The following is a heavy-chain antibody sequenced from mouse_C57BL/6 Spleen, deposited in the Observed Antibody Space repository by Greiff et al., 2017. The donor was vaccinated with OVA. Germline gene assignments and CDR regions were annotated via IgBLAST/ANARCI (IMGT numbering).Heavy chain of an antibody. Sequence: LVESGGGLVQPGGSLKLSCAASGFTFSDYYMYWVRQTPEKRLEWVEYISNGGGSTYYPDTVKGRFTISRDNAKNTLYLQMSRLKSEDTAMYYCARFNYYGSSYEYFDVWGTGTTVTVSS. V-gene: IGHV5-12*01. CDR1: GFTFSDYY. D-gene: IGHD1-1*01. J-gene: IGHJ1*03. CDR3: ARFNYYGSSYEYFDV. CDR2: ISNGGGST.